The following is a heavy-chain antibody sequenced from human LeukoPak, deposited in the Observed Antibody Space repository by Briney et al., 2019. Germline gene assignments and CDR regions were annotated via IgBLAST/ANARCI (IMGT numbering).Heavy chain of an antibody. Sequence: SETLSLTGSVSGGSITSHFWSWIRQPPGKGLEWIGYIHYSGSTNDNPSLKSRVTISPDTSKNQLFLQLNSVTAADTAVYYCARLVWLGESPGSWFDSWGQGTLVTVSS. CDR2: IHYSGST. V-gene: IGHV4-59*11. CDR3: ARLVWLGESPGSWFDS. J-gene: IGHJ5*01. D-gene: IGHD3-10*01. CDR1: GGSITSHF.